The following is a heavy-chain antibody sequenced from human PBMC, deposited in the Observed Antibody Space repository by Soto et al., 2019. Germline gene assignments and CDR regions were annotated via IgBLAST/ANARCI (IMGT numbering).Heavy chain of an antibody. D-gene: IGHD3-10*01. V-gene: IGHV3-23*01. J-gene: IGHJ4*02. Sequence: GGSLRLSCAASGFTFGHFAMSWVRQAPGKGLEWVAAISGTGGAAYYADSVKGRFTISRDNPRNTLFLQMNSLRVDDTAIYYCAKPEEVVRGFDFWGLGTLVTVSS. CDR2: ISGTGGAA. CDR1: GFTFGHFA. CDR3: AKPEEVVRGFDF.